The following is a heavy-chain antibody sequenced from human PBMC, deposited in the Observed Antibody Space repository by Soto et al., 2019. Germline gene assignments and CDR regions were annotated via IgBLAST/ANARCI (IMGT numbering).Heavy chain of an antibody. Sequence: GGSLRLSCAASGFTFSSYSMNWVRQAPGKGLEWVSYISSSSSTIYYADSVKGRFTISRDNAKNSLYLQMNSLRAEDTAVYYFARDVVYYDSSGYGNAFDIWGQGTMVTVSS. J-gene: IGHJ3*02. D-gene: IGHD3-22*01. CDR2: ISSSSSTI. CDR1: GFTFSSYS. V-gene: IGHV3-48*01. CDR3: ARDVVYYDSSGYGNAFDI.